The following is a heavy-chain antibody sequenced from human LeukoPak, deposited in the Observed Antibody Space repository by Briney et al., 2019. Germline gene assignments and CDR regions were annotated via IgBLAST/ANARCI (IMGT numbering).Heavy chain of an antibody. CDR2: INHSGIT. CDR1: GGSFSDYY. Sequence: PSETLSLTCAVYGGSFSDYYWSWIRQPPGKGLEWIGEINHSGITNHNPSLKSRVTISVDTSKNQFSLRLSSVTAADTAVYYSARLASGSYGPLTPFDYWGQGTLVTVSS. V-gene: IGHV4-34*01. J-gene: IGHJ4*02. D-gene: IGHD1-26*01. CDR3: ARLASGSYGPLTPFDY.